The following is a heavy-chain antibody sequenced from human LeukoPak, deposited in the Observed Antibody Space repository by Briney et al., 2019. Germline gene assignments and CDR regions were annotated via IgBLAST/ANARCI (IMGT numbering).Heavy chain of an antibody. J-gene: IGHJ4*02. V-gene: IGHV3-11*04. Sequence: GGSLRLSCVASGFTLSDYYMSWIRQAPGKGLEWISFISSSGSTKYYADSVKGRFTISRDTTQNSLFLQMNSLRAENTALYYCARERTPKHYYGSGTYDRYFDHWGQGTLVTVSS. CDR2: ISSSGSTK. CDR3: ARERTPKHYYGSGTYDRYFDH. D-gene: IGHD3-10*01. CDR1: GFTLSDYY.